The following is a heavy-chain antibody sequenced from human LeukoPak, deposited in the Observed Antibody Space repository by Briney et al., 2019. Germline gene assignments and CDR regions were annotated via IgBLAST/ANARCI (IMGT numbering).Heavy chain of an antibody. CDR1: GFTFSSSC. CDR2: MSGSGGST. V-gene: IGHV3-23*01. CDR3: AKGLGYCSGGSCYISYGYFDY. J-gene: IGHJ4*02. Sequence: SGGSLRLSCAASGFTFSSSCMSWVRQAPGRGLEWVSSMSGSGGSTYYADSVEGRFTISRDNSKNTLYLQMNSLRAEDTAVYYCAKGLGYCSGGSCYISYGYFDYWGQGTLVAVSS. D-gene: IGHD2-15*01.